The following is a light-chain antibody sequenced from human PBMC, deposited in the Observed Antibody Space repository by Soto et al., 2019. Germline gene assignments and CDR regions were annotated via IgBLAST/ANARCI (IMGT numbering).Light chain of an antibody. Sequence: ERVLRQSPRTLSLSPGDGATLSCRASQSVSSSSLAWYQQKLGQAPRLLVYGASSRATGIPDRFSGSGSGTDFTLTISRLEPEDFAVYFCQQYGSSPRTFGLGTKVDIK. CDR1: QSVSSSS. CDR2: GAS. V-gene: IGKV3-20*01. J-gene: IGKJ1*01. CDR3: QQYGSSPRT.